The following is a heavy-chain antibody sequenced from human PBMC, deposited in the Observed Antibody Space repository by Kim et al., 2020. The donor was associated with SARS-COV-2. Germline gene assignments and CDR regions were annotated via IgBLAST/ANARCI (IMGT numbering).Heavy chain of an antibody. Sequence: SETLSLTCTVSGGSISSYYWSWIRQPPGKGLEWIGYIYYSGSSNYNPSFKSRVTISVDTSKNQFSLKLSSVTAADTAVFYCARAARGAFTIFGVVHWFDPWGQGTLVTVSS. CDR1: GGSISSYY. CDR3: ARAARGAFTIFGVVHWFDP. CDR2: IYYSGSS. D-gene: IGHD3-3*01. J-gene: IGHJ5*02. V-gene: IGHV4-59*13.